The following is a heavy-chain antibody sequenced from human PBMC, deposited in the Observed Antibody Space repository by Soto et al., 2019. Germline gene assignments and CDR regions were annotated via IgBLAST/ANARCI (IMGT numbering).Heavy chain of an antibody. CDR2: IIPIFGTA. CDR3: AREKLGGGITIFGVDNYCMDV. V-gene: IGHV1-69*01. D-gene: IGHD3-3*01. J-gene: IGHJ6*02. Sequence: QVQLVQSGAEVKKPGSSVKVSCKASGGTFSSYAISWVRQAPGQGLEWMGGIIPIFGTAHYAQKFQGRVTITADESTRTAYMELSSLRSEDTAVYYCAREKLGGGITIFGVDNYCMDVWGHGTTVTVSS. CDR1: GGTFSSYA.